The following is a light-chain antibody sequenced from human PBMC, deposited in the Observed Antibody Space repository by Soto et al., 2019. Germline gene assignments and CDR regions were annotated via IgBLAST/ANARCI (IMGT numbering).Light chain of an antibody. Sequence: VLTQSPVTLSLSPGERATLSCGASQTVRNNYLAWYQQKPGQAPRLLIYDASNGAPGLPARFSGSGSGTDFTLTISSLEPEDFAVYYCQQRYNWQTFGQGTRLEI. CDR3: QQRYNWQT. J-gene: IGKJ5*01. CDR2: DAS. V-gene: IGKV3-11*01. CDR1: QTVRNNY.